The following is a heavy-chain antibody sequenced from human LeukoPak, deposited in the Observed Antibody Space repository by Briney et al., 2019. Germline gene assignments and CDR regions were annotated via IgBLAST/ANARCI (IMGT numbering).Heavy chain of an antibody. CDR3: ARSVYYYDSSGYYLNSFDP. J-gene: IGHJ5*02. D-gene: IGHD3-22*01. V-gene: IGHV4-61*02. CDR2: IYTSGST. CDR1: GGSISSGSYY. Sequence: PSQTLSLTCTVSGGSISSGSYYWNWIRQPAGKGLEWIRRIYTSGSTNYNPSLKSRVTISVDTSKNQFSLKLSSVTAADTAVYYCARSVYYYDSSGYYLNSFDPWGQGTLVTVSS.